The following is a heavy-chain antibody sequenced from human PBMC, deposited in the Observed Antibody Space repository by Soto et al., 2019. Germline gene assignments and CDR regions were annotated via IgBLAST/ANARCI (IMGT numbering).Heavy chain of an antibody. CDR2: IYATGTT. Sequence: PSETLSLTCTVSVASISCFYWSWIRKSAGKGLEWIGRIYATGTTDYNPSLKSRVMMSVDTSKKQFSLKLRSVTAADTAVYYCVRDGTKTLRDWFDPWGQGISVTVPS. CDR1: VASISCFY. D-gene: IGHD1-1*01. V-gene: IGHV4-4*07. CDR3: VRDGTKTLRDWFDP. J-gene: IGHJ5*02.